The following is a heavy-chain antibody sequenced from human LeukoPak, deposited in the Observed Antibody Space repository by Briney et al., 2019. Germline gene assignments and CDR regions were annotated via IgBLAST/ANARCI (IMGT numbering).Heavy chain of an antibody. Sequence: GGSLRLSCAASGFIFSSYAMSWVRQAPGKGLEWVSSISISGGTTDYADSAKGRFTISRDNSNNTLYLQMNSLRAEDTAVYYCAKLTTSWGQGTLVTVSS. CDR3: AKLTTS. CDR1: GFIFSSYA. V-gene: IGHV3-23*01. CDR2: ISISGGTT. J-gene: IGHJ4*02. D-gene: IGHD4-11*01.